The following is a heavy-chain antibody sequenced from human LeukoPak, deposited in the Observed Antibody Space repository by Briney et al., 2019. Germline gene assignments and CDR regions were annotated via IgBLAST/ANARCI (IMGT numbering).Heavy chain of an antibody. CDR2: ISYSGTT. Sequence: PGGSLRLSCAASGFNVSRNYMSWIRQPTGKGLEWIGYISYSGTTSYTPSLKSRVTISVDTSKNQFSLKLRSVTAADSAVYYCARENTRNYRANYGMDVWGQGTTVTVSS. D-gene: IGHD3-16*02. V-gene: IGHV4-59*02. J-gene: IGHJ6*02. CDR3: ARENTRNYRANYGMDV. CDR1: GFNVSRNY.